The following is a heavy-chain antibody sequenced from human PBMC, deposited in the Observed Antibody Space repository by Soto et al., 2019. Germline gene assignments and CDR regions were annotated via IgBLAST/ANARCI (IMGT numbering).Heavy chain of an antibody. Sequence: PSDTLSLTCTVSAGSISSGGYYWSWSRQHPGKGLEWIGYIYYSGSTYYNPSLKSPVTISVDTSKNQFSLKLSSVTAADTAVYYCAREVPTPCYFDYWGQGTLVTVSS. CDR2: IYYSGST. CDR3: AREVPTPCYFDY. J-gene: IGHJ4*02. CDR1: AGSISSGGYY. V-gene: IGHV4-31*01.